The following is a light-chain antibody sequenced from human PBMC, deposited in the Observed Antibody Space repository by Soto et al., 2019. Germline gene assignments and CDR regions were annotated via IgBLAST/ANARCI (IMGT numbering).Light chain of an antibody. CDR3: QQYNNWRPYT. CDR2: GAS. V-gene: IGKV3-15*01. J-gene: IGKJ2*01. CDR1: QSVSSN. Sequence: EIVMTQSPATLSVSPGERATLSCRASQSVSSNLAWYQQKPGQAPRLLIYGASTRATGIPARFSGSGSGTECTLTISSLQSEDFAVYDCQQYNNWRPYTFVQGTKLEIK.